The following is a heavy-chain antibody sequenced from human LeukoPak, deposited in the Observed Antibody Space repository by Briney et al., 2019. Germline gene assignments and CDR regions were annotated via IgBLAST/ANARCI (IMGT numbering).Heavy chain of an antibody. D-gene: IGHD1-1*01. Sequence: PGGSLRLSCAASGFTFSDYDMHWVSQATGKGLEWVSAIGTAGYTYYTGSVKGRFTISRENAKNSLYLQMNSLRAGDTAVYYCVRVAKERVGGVYYFDYWGQGTPVTVSS. CDR2: IGTAGYT. CDR1: GFTFSDYD. J-gene: IGHJ4*02. V-gene: IGHV3-13*01. CDR3: VRVAKERVGGVYYFDY.